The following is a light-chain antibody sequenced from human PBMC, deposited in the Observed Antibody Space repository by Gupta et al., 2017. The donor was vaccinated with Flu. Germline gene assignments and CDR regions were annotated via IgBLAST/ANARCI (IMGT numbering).Light chain of an antibody. J-gene: IGKJ1*01. CDR2: DAS. Sequence: ATLPCRASQSVSSYLAWYQQKPGQAPRLLIYDASNRATGIPARFSGSGSGTDFTLTISSLEPEDFAVYYCQQRSNWPQPTWTFGQGTKVEIK. V-gene: IGKV3-11*01. CDR1: QSVSSY. CDR3: QQRSNWPQPTWT.